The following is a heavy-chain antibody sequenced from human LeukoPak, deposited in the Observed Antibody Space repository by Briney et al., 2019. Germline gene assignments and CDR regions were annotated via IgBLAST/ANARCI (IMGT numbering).Heavy chain of an antibody. CDR3: ARYQSGSLDY. CDR1: GFTLRNTW. CDR2: INQDASTK. J-gene: IGHJ4*02. Sequence: PGGSLRLSCVASGFTLRNTWMAWVRQAPGKGLEWVANINQDASTKHYVDSVKGRFTISRDNAKNSLYLQMNSLRAEDTAVYYCARYQSGSLDYWGQGTLVTVSA. V-gene: IGHV3-7*01. D-gene: IGHD1-26*01.